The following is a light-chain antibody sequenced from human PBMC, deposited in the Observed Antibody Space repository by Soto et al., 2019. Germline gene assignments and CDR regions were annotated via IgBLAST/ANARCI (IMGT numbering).Light chain of an antibody. V-gene: IGKV3-20*01. J-gene: IGKJ1*01. CDR2: GAS. Sequence: EIVLTQSPGTLSLSPGERATLSCRASQSVSSSYLAWYQKKPGQAPRLLIYGASSRATGIPDRFSGSGSGTDFTHTISRLEPEDFAVYYCEQYGMAPWTFGQGTEVEIK. CDR1: QSVSSSY. CDR3: EQYGMAPWT.